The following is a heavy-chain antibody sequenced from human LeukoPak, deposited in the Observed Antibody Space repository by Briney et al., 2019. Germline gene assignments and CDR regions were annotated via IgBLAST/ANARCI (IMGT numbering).Heavy chain of an antibody. CDR3: ARVWGGVVPAATDYYYYYGMDV. CDR1: GYTFTSYG. J-gene: IGHJ6*02. Sequence: GASVKVSCKASGYTFTSYGSSWVRQAPGQGLEWMGWISAYKGNTNYAQKLQGRVTMTTDTSTSTAYMELRSLRSDDTAVYYCARVWGGVVPAATDYYYYYGMDVWGQGTTVTVSS. V-gene: IGHV1-18*01. CDR2: ISAYKGNT. D-gene: IGHD2-2*01.